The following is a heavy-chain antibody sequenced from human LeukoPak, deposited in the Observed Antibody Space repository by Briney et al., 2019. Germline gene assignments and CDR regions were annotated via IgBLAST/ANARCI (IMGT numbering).Heavy chain of an antibody. CDR2: IRSKAYGATT. Sequence: GRSLRLSCTASGFTFGDYAVSWVRQAPGKGLEWVGFIRSKAYGATTEYAASVKGRFTISRDDSKSIAYLQMNSLKTEDTAVYYCTRAPYGGNSLATYWGQGTLVTVSS. V-gene: IGHV3-49*04. CDR1: GFTFGDYA. J-gene: IGHJ4*02. CDR3: TRAPYGGNSLATY. D-gene: IGHD4-23*01.